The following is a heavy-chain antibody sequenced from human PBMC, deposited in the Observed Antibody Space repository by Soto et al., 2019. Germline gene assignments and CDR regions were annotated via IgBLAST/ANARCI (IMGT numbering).Heavy chain of an antibody. V-gene: IGHV4-30-4*01. CDR2: IYYSGST. D-gene: IGHD3-22*01. Sequence: SETLSLTCTVSGGSISSGDYYWSWIRQPPGKGLEWIGYIYYSGSTYYNPSLKSRVTISVDTSKNQFSLKLSSVTAADTAVYYCARVAYYYDSSGYSPYFDYWGQGTLVTVSS. J-gene: IGHJ4*02. CDR3: ARVAYYYDSSGYSPYFDY. CDR1: GGSISSGDYY.